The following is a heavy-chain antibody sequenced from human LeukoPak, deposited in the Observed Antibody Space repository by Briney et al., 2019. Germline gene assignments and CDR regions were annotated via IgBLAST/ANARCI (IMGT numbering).Heavy chain of an antibody. CDR1: GIPFSRNS. V-gene: IGHV3-30*04. Sequence: HPGGSLRLSCVASGIPFSRNSMHWVRRAPGGGPEGLAFISESTKQKNYADSVQGRFTISRDNSKNTLFLQMDSLRGDDTGIYYCARNPYGDYYFDYWGQGTLVTVSS. CDR2: ISESTKQK. CDR3: ARNPYGDYYFDY. J-gene: IGHJ4*02. D-gene: IGHD4-17*01.